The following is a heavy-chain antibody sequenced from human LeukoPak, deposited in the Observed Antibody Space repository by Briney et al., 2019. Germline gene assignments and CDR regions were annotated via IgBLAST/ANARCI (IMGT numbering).Heavy chain of an antibody. CDR1: GFTVSKVW. CDR3: TTGNWIS. D-gene: IGHD1-1*01. V-gene: IGHV3-15*01. J-gene: IGHJ4*02. Sequence: PGGSLRLSCAGFTVSKVWMSWVRQAPGKGLEWVGRIKSKTDGGTIDYAAPVKGRFTISRNDSKNTLYLQMNSLKTEDTAVYYCTTGNWISWGQGTLVTVSS. CDR2: IKSKTDGGTI.